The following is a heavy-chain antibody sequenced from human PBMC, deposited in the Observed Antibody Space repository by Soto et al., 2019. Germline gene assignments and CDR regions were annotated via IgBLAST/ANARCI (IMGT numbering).Heavy chain of an antibody. J-gene: IGHJ5*02. D-gene: IGHD6-6*01. CDR2: ISGSTGNT. CDR1: GYRFSGYG. Sequence: QVQLVQSGAEVKKPGASVKVSCKASGYRFSGYGISWARLAPGQGLEWMGWISGSTGNTQYSQNFQARITVTADTSTSTAFVELRSLGSDDTAIYFFARSPLASRPSWFDPWGPGTLVTVSS. CDR3: ARSPLASRPSWFDP. V-gene: IGHV1-18*04.